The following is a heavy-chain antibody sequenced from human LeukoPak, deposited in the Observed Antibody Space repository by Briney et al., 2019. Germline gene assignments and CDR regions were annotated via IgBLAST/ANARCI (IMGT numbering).Heavy chain of an antibody. D-gene: IGHD2-21*02. J-gene: IGHJ3*02. CDR1: GGTFSSYA. CDR2: IIPILGIA. V-gene: IGHV1-69*04. CDR3: ARDAPSPREGVVVTAIHAFDI. Sequence: VASVKASCKASGGTFSSYAISWVRQAPGQGLEWMGRIIPILGIANYAQKFQGRVTITADKSTSTAYMELSSLRSEDTAVYYCARDAPSPREGVVVTAIHAFDIWGQGTMVTVSS.